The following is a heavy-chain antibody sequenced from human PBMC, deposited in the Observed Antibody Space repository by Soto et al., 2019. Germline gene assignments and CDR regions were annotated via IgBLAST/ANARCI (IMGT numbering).Heavy chain of an antibody. Sequence: PGESLKISCKGSGYTFSNFWIGWVRQMPGKGLEWMGIIYPGDSDTRYSPSLQGQVTISADKSISSAYLQWSSLKASDTAMYYCARPYGGNVGRAIYWGQGTLVTVSS. V-gene: IGHV5-51*01. CDR3: ARPYGGNVGRAIY. CDR1: GYTFSNFW. CDR2: IYPGDSDT. J-gene: IGHJ4*02. D-gene: IGHD2-15*01.